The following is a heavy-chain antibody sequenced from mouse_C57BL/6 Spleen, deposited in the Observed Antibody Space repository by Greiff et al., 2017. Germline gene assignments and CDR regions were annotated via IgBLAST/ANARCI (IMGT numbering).Heavy chain of an antibody. D-gene: IGHD3-2*02. CDR2: IDPNSGGT. CDR1: GYTFTSYW. CDR3: AREAQATGDYFDY. J-gene: IGHJ2*01. Sequence: QVHVKQPGAELVKPGASVKLSCKASGYTFTSYWMHWVKQRPGRGLEWIGRIDPNSGGTKYNEKFKSKATLTVDKPSSTAYMQLSSLTSEDSAVYYCAREAQATGDYFDYWGQGTTLTVSS. V-gene: IGHV1-72*01.